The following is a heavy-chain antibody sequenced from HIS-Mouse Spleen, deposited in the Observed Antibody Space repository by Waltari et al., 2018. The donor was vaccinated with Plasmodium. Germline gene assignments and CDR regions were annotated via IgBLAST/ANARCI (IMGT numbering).Heavy chain of an antibody. D-gene: IGHD3-3*01. CDR2: IKQDGSEK. CDR3: ARDQGYDFWSAQNWFDP. Sequence: EEELVESGGGLVQPGGSLGLACAASGFPFRSFWMSWVRQAPGKGLEWVANIKQDGSEKYYVDSVKGRFTISRDNAKNSLYLQMNSLRAEDTAVYYCARDQGYDFWSAQNWFDPWGQGTLVTVSS. CDR1: GFPFRSFW. V-gene: IGHV3-7*01. J-gene: IGHJ5*02.